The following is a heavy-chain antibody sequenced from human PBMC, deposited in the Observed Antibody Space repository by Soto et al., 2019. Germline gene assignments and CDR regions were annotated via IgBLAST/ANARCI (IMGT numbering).Heavy chain of an antibody. CDR1: GGSISSGGYY. V-gene: IGHV4-31*03. J-gene: IGHJ4*02. CDR2: IYYSGST. D-gene: IGHD4-4*01. Sequence: SETLSLTCTVSGGSISSGGYYWSWIRQHPGKGLEWIGYIYYSGSTYYNPSLKSRVTISVDTSKNQFSLKLSSVTAADTAVYYCARELAVTGSGPQYHLGIYDYWGQGTLVTVSS. CDR3: ARELAVTGSGPQYHLGIYDY.